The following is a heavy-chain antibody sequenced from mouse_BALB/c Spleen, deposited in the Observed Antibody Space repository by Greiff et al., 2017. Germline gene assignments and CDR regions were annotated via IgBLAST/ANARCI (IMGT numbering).Heavy chain of an antibody. D-gene: IGHD3-1*01. J-gene: IGHJ2*01. CDR3: ARDLRDFDY. CDR2: INSNGGST. V-gene: IGHV5-6-3*01. CDR1: GFTFSSYG. Sequence: DVHLVESGGGLVQPGGSLKLSCAASGFTFSSYGMSWVRQTPDKRLELVATINSNGGSTYYPDSVKGRFTISRDNAKNTLYLQMSSLKSEDTAMYYCARDLRDFDYWGQGTTLTVSS.